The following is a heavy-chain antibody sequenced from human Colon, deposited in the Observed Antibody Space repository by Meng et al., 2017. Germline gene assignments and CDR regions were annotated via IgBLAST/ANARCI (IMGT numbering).Heavy chain of an antibody. V-gene: IGHV3-11*01. Sequence: GESLKISCAASGFTFSDYYMSWIRQAPGKGLEWVSYISSSGSTIYYADSVKGRFTISRDNAKNSLYLQMNSLRAEDTAVYYCARALGRGLQLVGLVGPNDEFDIWGQGTMVTVSS. CDR3: ARALGRGLQLVGLVGPNDEFDI. J-gene: IGHJ3*02. D-gene: IGHD5-24*01. CDR1: GFTFSDYY. CDR2: ISSSGSTI.